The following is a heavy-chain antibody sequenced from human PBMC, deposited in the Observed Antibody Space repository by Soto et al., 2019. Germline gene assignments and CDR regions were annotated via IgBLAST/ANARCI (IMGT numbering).Heavy chain of an antibody. V-gene: IGHV3-33*07. J-gene: IGHJ6*02. CDR3: ARDMGYYYGSGSPYGMDV. Sequence: GGYLRLSCGASGVTLSRYGMYWVRQAPRKGVEWVAVIWYDGSNKYYADSVKGRFTISRDNSKNTLYLQMNSLRAEDTAVYYCARDMGYYYGSGSPYGMDVWGQGTTVTVSS. D-gene: IGHD3-10*01. CDR2: IWYDGSNK. CDR1: GVTLSRYG.